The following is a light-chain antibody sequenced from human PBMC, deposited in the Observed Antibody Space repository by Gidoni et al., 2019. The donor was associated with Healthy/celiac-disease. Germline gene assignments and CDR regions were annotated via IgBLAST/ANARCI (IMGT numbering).Light chain of an antibody. CDR2: DNN. J-gene: IGLJ2*01. CDR3: GTWDSSLSAV. Sequence: PGQKVTISCPGSSPNIGNNYVSWYQQLPGTAPKLLIYDNNKRPSGIPDRFSGSKSGTSATLGITGLQTGDEADYYCGTWDSSLSAVFGGGTKLTVL. CDR1: SPNIGNNY. V-gene: IGLV1-51*01.